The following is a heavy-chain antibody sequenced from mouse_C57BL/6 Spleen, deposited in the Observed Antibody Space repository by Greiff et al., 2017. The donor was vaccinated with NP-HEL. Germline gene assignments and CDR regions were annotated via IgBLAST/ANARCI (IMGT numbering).Heavy chain of an antibody. CDR3: ARDGTYYSNPYYAMDY. CDR1: GFTFSSYA. CDR2: ISDGGSYT. D-gene: IGHD2-5*01. Sequence: EVKVVESGGGLVKPGGSLKLSCAASGFTFSSYAMSWVRQTPEKRLEWVATISDGGSYTYYPDNVKGRFTISRDNAKNNLYLQMSHLKSEDTAMYYCARDGTYYSNPYYAMDYWGQGTSVTVSS. J-gene: IGHJ4*01. V-gene: IGHV5-4*01.